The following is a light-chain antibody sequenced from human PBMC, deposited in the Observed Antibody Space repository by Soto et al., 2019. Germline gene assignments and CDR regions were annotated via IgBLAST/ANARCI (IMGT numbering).Light chain of an antibody. CDR2: DAS. V-gene: IGKV3-15*01. CDR3: QPHNNWPPVFT. CDR1: ESVSNN. Sequence: EILMTQSPATLSASPGERATLSCRASESVSNNLAWYQQKPGQAPRLLIYDASTRATGVPARFSGSGSGTELTLSISSLQSGHSAVYYSQPHNNWPPVFTFGPGTKV. J-gene: IGKJ3*01.